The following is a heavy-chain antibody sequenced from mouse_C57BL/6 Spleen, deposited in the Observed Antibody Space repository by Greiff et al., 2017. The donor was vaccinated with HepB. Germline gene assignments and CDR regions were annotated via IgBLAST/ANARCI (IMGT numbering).Heavy chain of an antibody. CDR3: ASRAEATSLLGY. CDR1: GFNIKNTY. V-gene: IGHV14-3*01. CDR2: IDPANGNT. Sequence: VHVKQSVAELVRPGASVKLSCTASGFNIKNTYMHWVKQRPEQGLEWIGRIDPANGNTKYAPKFQGKATITADTSSNTAYLQLSSLTAEDTAIYCCASRAEATSLLGYWGQGTTLTVSS. D-gene: IGHD3-2*02. J-gene: IGHJ2*01.